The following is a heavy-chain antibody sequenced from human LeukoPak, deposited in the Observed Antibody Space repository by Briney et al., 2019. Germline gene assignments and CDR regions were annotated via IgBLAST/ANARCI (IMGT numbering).Heavy chain of an antibody. V-gene: IGHV1-2*02. Sequence: ASVRVSFKASGYTFTVYYMHWVRQAPGQGGEWMGWINPNSGGTNYAQKFQGRVTMTRDTSISTAYMELSRLRSDDTAVYYCARFGRKAIFDYWGQGTLVTVSP. J-gene: IGHJ4*02. D-gene: IGHD1-26*01. CDR2: INPNSGGT. CDR3: ARFGRKAIFDY. CDR1: GYTFTVYY.